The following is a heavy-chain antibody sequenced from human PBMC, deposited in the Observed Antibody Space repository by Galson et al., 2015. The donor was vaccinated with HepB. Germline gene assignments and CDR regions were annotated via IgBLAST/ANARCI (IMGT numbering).Heavy chain of an antibody. CDR1: GGSFSGYY. CDR3: ARVIMVRGVHPQGGWFDP. J-gene: IGHJ5*02. D-gene: IGHD3-10*01. Sequence: ETLSLTCAVYGGSFSGYYWSWIRQPPGKGLEWIGEINHSGSTNYNPSLKSRVTISVDTSKNQFSLKLSSVTAADTAVYYCARVIMVRGVHPQGGWFDPWGQGTLVTVSS. V-gene: IGHV4-34*01. CDR2: INHSGST.